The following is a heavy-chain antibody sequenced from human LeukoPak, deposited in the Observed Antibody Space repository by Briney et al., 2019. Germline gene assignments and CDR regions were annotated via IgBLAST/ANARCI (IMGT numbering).Heavy chain of an antibody. V-gene: IGHV3-23*01. CDR2: ISGLGDNT. CDR1: GLTFSSFA. Sequence: GGSLRLSCAASGLTFSSFAMSWVRQAPGKGLEWVSTISGLGDNTYYADSVKGRFTISRDNSKSTLYLQMNSLSAEDTAVYYCAKARPKIWLAPDYWGQGTLVTVSS. CDR3: AKARPKIWLAPDY. D-gene: IGHD6-19*01. J-gene: IGHJ4*02.